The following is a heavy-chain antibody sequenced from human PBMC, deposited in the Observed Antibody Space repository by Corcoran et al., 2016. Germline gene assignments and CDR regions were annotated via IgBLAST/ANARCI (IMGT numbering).Heavy chain of an antibody. V-gene: IGHV4-59*01. D-gene: IGHD6-25*01. CDR3: ASHSSGGNAFDI. CDR2: IYYSGST. CDR1: GGSISSYY. Sequence: QVQLQESGPGLVKPSETLSLTCTVSGGSISSYYWSWIRQPPGKGLEWIGYIYYSGSTNYNPSLKSRVTISVDTSKNQFSLKLSSVTAAATAVYYCASHSSGGNAFDIWCQGTMVTVSS. J-gene: IGHJ3*02.